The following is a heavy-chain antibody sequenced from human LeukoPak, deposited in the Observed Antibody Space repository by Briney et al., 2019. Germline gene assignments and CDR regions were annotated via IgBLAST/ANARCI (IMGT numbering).Heavy chain of an antibody. CDR1: GGSISSYY. CDR2: IYYSGST. J-gene: IGHJ3*02. V-gene: IGHV4-59*01. Sequence: SETLSLTCTVSGGSISSYYWSWIRQPPGKGLEWIGYIYYSGSTNYTPSLKSRVTISVDTSKNQFSLKLSSVTAADTAVYYCARDYVGATIVAFDIWGQGTMVTVSS. CDR3: ARDYVGATIVAFDI. D-gene: IGHD1-26*01.